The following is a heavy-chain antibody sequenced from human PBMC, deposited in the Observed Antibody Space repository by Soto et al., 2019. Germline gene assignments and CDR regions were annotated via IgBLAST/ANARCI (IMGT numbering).Heavy chain of an antibody. CDR3: ARGWATGDNWFDP. V-gene: IGHV4-59*01. CDR1: GGSINNYY. D-gene: IGHD1-1*01. Sequence: SETLSLTCTVSGGSINNYYWNWIRQPPGKGLEWIGYIYYSGSINYNPSLKSRVAISIDTSKNQFSLKLSSVTAADTAVYYCARGWATGDNWFDPWGQGTLVTVSS. J-gene: IGHJ5*02. CDR2: IYYSGSI.